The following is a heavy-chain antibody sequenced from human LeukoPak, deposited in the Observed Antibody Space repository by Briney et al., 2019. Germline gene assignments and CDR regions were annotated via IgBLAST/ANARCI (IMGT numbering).Heavy chain of an antibody. V-gene: IGHV3-73*01. CDR3: SRSGGDGATGE. J-gene: IGHJ4*02. Sequence: GGSLKLSCAPSGVTFSASAINWVRQASGEGLEWVGRIASKGKNYATEYAASVKGRFTISRDDSKNTAYLQMNSLKTEETAVYSCSRSGGDGATGEWGQGTLVTVSS. CDR2: IASKGKNYAT. CDR1: GVTFSASA. D-gene: IGHD1-26*01.